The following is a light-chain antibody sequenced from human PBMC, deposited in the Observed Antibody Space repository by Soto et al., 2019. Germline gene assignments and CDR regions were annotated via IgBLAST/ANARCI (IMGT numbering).Light chain of an antibody. V-gene: IGKV3-20*01. CDR3: QQYDTSPPIT. CDR1: QSISSNF. CDR2: GAS. Sequence: EIVLSQSPGTLSLSPGEGATLSCRASQSISSNFLAWYQQKRGQAPRLLIHGASNRATGIPDRFSGSGSGTDFTLTIAGLEPEDFAVYYCQQYDTSPPITFGQGTRLENK. J-gene: IGKJ5*01.